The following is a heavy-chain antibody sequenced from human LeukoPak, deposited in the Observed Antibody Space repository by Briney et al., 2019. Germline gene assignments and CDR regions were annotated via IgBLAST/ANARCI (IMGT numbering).Heavy chain of an antibody. CDR1: GGSITSDY. D-gene: IGHD4/OR15-4a*01. CDR2: IFTSGSP. Sequence: SETLSLTCTVSGGSITSDYWSWIRQPAGKGLEWIGRIFTSGSPTYNPSLKSRVTMSLDTSKNEFYLELSSVTAADTAIYFCSRGGANDLWGQGTLVTVSS. J-gene: IGHJ5*02. CDR3: SRGGANDL. V-gene: IGHV4-4*07.